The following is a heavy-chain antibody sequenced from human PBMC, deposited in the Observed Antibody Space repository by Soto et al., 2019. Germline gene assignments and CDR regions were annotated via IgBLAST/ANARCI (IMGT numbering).Heavy chain of an antibody. Sequence: GGSVRLSCAASGVTFSSYAMSWVRQAPGKGLEWVSAISGSGGSTYYADSVKGRFTISRDNSKNTLYLQMNSLRAEDTAVYYCAKDQGIAAAGTLGDLDYWGQGTLVTVSS. V-gene: IGHV3-23*01. CDR2: ISGSGGST. D-gene: IGHD6-13*01. CDR3: AKDQGIAAAGTLGDLDY. J-gene: IGHJ4*02. CDR1: GVTFSSYA.